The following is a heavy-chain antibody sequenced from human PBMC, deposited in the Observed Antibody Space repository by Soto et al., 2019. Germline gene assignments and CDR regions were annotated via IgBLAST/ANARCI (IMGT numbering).Heavy chain of an antibody. CDR2: IYSGGST. Sequence: PXGSLRLSCAASGFTVSSNYMSWVRQAPGKGLDWVSVIYSGGSTYYADSVKGRFTISRDNSKNTLYLQMNSLRAEDTAVYYCARVITIFGVVPISYLDYWGQGTLVTVSS. CDR3: ARVITIFGVVPISYLDY. CDR1: GFTVSSNY. J-gene: IGHJ4*02. V-gene: IGHV3-53*01. D-gene: IGHD3-3*01.